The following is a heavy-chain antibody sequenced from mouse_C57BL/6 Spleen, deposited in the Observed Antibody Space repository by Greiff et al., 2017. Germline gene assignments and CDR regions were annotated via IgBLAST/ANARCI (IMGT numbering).Heavy chain of an antibody. D-gene: IGHD2-1*01. CDR2: IDPETGGT. Sequence: QVQLKQSGAELVRPGASVTLSCKASGYTFTDYEMHWVKQTPVHGLEWIGAIDPETGGTAYNQKFKGKAILTADKSSSTAYMELRSLTSEDSAVYYCTRGGIYYGNFNWDEGFAYWGQGTLVTVSA. CDR3: TRGGIYYGNFNWDEGFAY. CDR1: GYTFTDYE. V-gene: IGHV1-15*01. J-gene: IGHJ3*01.